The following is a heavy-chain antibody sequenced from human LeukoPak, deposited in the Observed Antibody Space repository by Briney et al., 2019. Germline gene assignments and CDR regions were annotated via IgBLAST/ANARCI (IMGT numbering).Heavy chain of an antibody. D-gene: IGHD5-24*01. Sequence: SQTLSLTCAISGDSVFSNSSWNWIRQSPSRGLEWLGGTYYRSKWYNDYVVSVKSRININPDTSKNQFSLQLNSVTPEDTAVYYCVRGGQGDGPSADEAFDIWGQRTNVTVSA. J-gene: IGHJ3*02. CDR3: VRGGQGDGPSADEAFDI. CDR1: GDSVFSNSS. V-gene: IGHV6-1*01. CDR2: TYYRSKWYN.